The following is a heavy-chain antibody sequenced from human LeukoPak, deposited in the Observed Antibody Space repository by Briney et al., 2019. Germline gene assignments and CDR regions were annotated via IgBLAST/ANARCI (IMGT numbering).Heavy chain of an antibody. J-gene: IGHJ4*02. CDR2: IKYDGSAT. CDR3: VSGSLQSGYNFDY. D-gene: IGHD3-3*01. CDR1: GFTFSSYA. Sequence: GGSLRLSCAASGFTFSSYAMDWVRQAPGKGLVWVSHIKYDGSATNYADSVKGRFTISRDNAKNTLYLQMNSLRAEDTAVYYCVSGSLQSGYNFDYWGQGALVTVSS. V-gene: IGHV3-74*01.